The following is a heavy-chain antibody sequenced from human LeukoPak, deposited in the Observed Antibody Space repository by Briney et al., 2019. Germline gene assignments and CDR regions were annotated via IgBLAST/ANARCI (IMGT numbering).Heavy chain of an antibody. CDR2: INTNTEKS. CDR3: ATGGGYRFAY. CDR1: GYSITNYA. D-gene: IGHD6-25*01. J-gene: IGHJ4*02. Sequence: GASVKVSCKASGYSITNYAILWVRQAPGQGLEWRGWINTNTEKSTYAPGFTGRDVFSLDSSVNTAYLQISSLKAEDTALYYCATGGGYRFAYWGQGTLVTVSS. V-gene: IGHV7-4-1*02.